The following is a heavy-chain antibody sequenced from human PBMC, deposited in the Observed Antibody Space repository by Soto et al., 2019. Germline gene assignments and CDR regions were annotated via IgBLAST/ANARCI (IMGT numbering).Heavy chain of an antibody. V-gene: IGHV1-18*04. Sequence: XVKVSCKASGYTFTSYGISWVRQAPGQGLQWMGGXSAYNXNTNYAQKLQGXVTMTTDTXTSTEYMELRSLRYDDTAVYYCARDSYGSGSYHWGQGTLVTVYS. J-gene: IGHJ5*02. CDR3: ARDSYGSGSYH. CDR2: XSAYNXNT. D-gene: IGHD3-10*01. CDR1: GYTFTSYG.